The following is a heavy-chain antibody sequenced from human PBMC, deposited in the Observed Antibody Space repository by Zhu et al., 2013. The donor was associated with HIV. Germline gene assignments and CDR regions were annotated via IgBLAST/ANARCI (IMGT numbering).Heavy chain of an antibody. J-gene: IGHJ6*03. V-gene: IGHV1-18*01. D-gene: IGHD3-9*01. Sequence: KKPGASVKVSCKASGYTFTNYGISWVRQAPGQGLEWMGWISAYNGDTEYAQKLQGRVTMTTDTSTSTAYMELRSLTSDDTAVYYCARDPSTRYYTDVWGKGTTVIVSS. CDR2: ISAYNGDT. CDR1: GYTFTNYG. CDR3: ARDPSTRYYTDV.